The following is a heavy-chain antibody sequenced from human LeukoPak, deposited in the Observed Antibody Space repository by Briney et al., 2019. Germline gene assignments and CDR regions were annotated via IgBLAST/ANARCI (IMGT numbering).Heavy chain of an antibody. Sequence: GGSLRLSCAASGFTFSTYSMNWVRQAPGKGLEWVSYITGTGSTIYYADSVKGRFTISRDNSKNTLYVEMNSLRAEDTAVYYCARGAGYYVDWGQGTLVTVSS. CDR1: GFTFSTYS. CDR2: ITGTGSTI. CDR3: ARGAGYYVD. J-gene: IGHJ4*02. D-gene: IGHD1-26*01. V-gene: IGHV3-48*04.